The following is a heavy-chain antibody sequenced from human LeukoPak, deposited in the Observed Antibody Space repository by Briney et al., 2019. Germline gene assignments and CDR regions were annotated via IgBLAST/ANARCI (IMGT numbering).Heavy chain of an antibody. Sequence: ASVKVSCKVSGYTLTELSMHWVRQAPGKGLEWMGGFDPEDGETIYAQKFQGRVTMTEDTSTDTAYMELSSLRSEDTAVYYCATSGGLRYFDWSFHYWGQGTLVTVSS. CDR1: GYTLTELS. D-gene: IGHD3-9*01. V-gene: IGHV1-24*01. CDR3: ATSGGLRYFDWSFHY. J-gene: IGHJ4*02. CDR2: FDPEDGET.